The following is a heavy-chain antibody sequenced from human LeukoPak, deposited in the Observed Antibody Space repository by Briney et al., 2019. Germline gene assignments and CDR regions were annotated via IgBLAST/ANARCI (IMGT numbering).Heavy chain of an antibody. CDR2: INPNSGGT. D-gene: IGHD3-22*01. CDR1: GYTFTGYY. Sequence: ASVKVSCKASGYTFTGYYVHWVRQAPGQGLEWMGWINPNSGGTKFALKFQGRVAMTGDASISTAYMNLTSLTYDDTAVYYCARDRSGNSDSRTFDFWGQGTMVTVSS. J-gene: IGHJ3*01. CDR3: ARDRSGNSDSRTFDF. V-gene: IGHV1-2*02.